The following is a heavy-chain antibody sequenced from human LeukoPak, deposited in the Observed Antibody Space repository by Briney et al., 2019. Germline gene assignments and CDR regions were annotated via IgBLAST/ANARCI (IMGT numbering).Heavy chain of an antibody. CDR1: GFTFSSYG. CDR3: ARGGNYPYFFDY. V-gene: IGHV3-30*03. D-gene: IGHD1-7*01. CDR2: ISYDGSNK. J-gene: IGHJ4*02. Sequence: GGSLRLSCAASGFTFSSYGMHWVRQAPGKGLEWVAVISYDGSNKYYADSVKGRFTISRDSARNSLYLQMNSLRAEDTAVYYCARGGNYPYFFDYWGQGTLVTVSS.